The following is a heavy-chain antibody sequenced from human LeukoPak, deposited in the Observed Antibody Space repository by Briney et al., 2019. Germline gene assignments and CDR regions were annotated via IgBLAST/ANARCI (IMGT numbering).Heavy chain of an antibody. J-gene: IGHJ4*02. CDR3: ARNPLRLGELSWAFDY. CDR2: IYYSGST. CDR1: GGSISSYY. V-gene: IGHV4-59*01. Sequence: PSETLSLTCTVSGGSISSYYWSWIRQPPGKGLEWIGYIYYSGSTNYNPSLKSRVTISVDTSKNQFSLKLSSVTAADTAVYYCARNPLRLGELSWAFDYWGQGTLVTVSS. D-gene: IGHD3-16*02.